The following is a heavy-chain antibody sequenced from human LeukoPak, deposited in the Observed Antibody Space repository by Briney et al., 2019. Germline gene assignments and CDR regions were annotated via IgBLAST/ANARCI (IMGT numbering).Heavy chain of an antibody. D-gene: IGHD5-12*01. Sequence: SETLSLTCTVSDYSVTSGSFYWSWIRQPPGTRLEWIGQIFHSGSTNYNPSLKSRVTISIDTSKNQFSLKLSSVTAADTAVYYCARATTITDYWGQGTLVTVSS. CDR1: DYSVTSGSFY. V-gene: IGHV4-61*01. J-gene: IGHJ4*02. CDR2: IFHSGST. CDR3: ARATTITDY.